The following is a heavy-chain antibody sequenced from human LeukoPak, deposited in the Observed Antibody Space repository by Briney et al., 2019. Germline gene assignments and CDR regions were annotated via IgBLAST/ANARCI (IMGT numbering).Heavy chain of an antibody. D-gene: IGHD6-13*01. CDR1: GFTLSPYT. CDR2: ISSNGGTS. J-gene: IGHJ3*02. Sequence: PGGSLRLSCAASGFTLSPYTRHWVRQAPGKGLEYVSAISSNGGTSFYANSVKGRFTISRDNSKNTLYLQMGSLRAEDMAVYYCARPYSSTWYFAFDIWGRGTVVTVSS. V-gene: IGHV3-64*01. CDR3: ARPYSSTWYFAFDI.